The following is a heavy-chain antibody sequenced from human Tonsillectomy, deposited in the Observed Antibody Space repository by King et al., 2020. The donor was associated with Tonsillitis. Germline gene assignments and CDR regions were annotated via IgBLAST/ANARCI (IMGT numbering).Heavy chain of an antibody. CDR1: GGSISSYY. J-gene: IGHJ3*02. CDR3: AREGYYYDSSGYSVDAFDI. Sequence: VQLQESGPGLVKPSETLSLTCTVSGGSISSYYWSWIRQPPGKGLEWIGYIYYSGSTNYNPSLKSRVTISVDTSKNQFSLKLSSVTAADTAVYYCAREGYYYDSSGYSVDAFDIWGQGTMVTVSS. D-gene: IGHD3-22*01. V-gene: IGHV4-59*01. CDR2: IYYSGST.